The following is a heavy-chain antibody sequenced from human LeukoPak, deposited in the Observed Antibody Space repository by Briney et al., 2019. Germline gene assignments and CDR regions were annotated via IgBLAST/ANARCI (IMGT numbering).Heavy chain of an antibody. D-gene: IGHD3-3*01. CDR1: GGSISSYY. Sequence: PSETLSLTCTVSGGSISSYYWSWIRQPPGKGLEWIGYIYYSRTTNYNPSLNSRVTISVDTSKNHFSLKLSSVTAADTAVYYCARVYFWSGYYLDYWGQGALVTVSS. J-gene: IGHJ4*02. CDR3: ARVYFWSGYYLDY. CDR2: IYYSRTT. V-gene: IGHV4-59*01.